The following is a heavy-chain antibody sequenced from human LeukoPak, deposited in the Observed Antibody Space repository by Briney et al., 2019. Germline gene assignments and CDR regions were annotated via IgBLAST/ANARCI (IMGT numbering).Heavy chain of an antibody. V-gene: IGHV1-18*01. CDR1: GYTFTNYG. D-gene: IGHD6-13*01. J-gene: IGHJ4*02. CDR2: IAAYNGNT. Sequence: GASVRVSCKTSGYTFTNYGISWVRQAPGQGLEWMGWIAAYNGNTNYAQKFQGRVTMTTDTSTSTAYVELRSLRSDDTALYYCAKDIVAAGLFFDYWGQGTLVTVSS. CDR3: AKDIVAAGLFFDY.